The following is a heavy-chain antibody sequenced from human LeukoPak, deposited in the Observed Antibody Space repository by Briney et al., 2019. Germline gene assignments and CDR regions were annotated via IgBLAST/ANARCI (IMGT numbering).Heavy chain of an antibody. V-gene: IGHV1-2*02. CDR3: AREALFRFDP. CDR1: GYTFTSYY. D-gene: IGHD2-21*01. Sequence: ASVKVPCKASGYTFTSYYMHWVRQAPRQGLEWMGWINPNSGGTNYAQKFQGRVTMTRDTSISTAYMELSRLRSDDTAVYYCAREALFRFDPWGQGTLVTVSS. CDR2: INPNSGGT. J-gene: IGHJ5*02.